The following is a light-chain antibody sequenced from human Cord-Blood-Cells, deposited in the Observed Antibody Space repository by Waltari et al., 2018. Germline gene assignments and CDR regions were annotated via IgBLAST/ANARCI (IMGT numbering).Light chain of an antibody. J-gene: IGKJ2*01. CDR3: QQYGSSPYT. Sequence: EFVLPQSQGTLSLSPGERATPPCRASQSVSSSYLAWYQQKPGQAPRLLIYGASSRATGIPDRFSGSGSGTDFTLTISRLEPEDFAVYYCQQYGSSPYTFGQGTKLEIK. CDR2: GAS. CDR1: QSVSSSY. V-gene: IGKV3-20*01.